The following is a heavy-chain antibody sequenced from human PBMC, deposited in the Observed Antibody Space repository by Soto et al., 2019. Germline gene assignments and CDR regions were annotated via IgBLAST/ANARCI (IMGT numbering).Heavy chain of an antibody. V-gene: IGHV3-30*03. J-gene: IGHJ4*02. CDR2: ISFDGSNK. Sequence: QVQLVVSGGGVVQPGRSLRLSCAASVFTFSSSGMHWVRQAPGKGLEWVAVISFDGSNKYYADSVKGRFTISRDNSKNTLYLQMNSLRAEDTAVYYCAIDFSGWYGSSEYGFWGQGTLVTVSS. D-gene: IGHD6-19*01. CDR1: VFTFSSSG. CDR3: AIDFSGWYGSSEYGF.